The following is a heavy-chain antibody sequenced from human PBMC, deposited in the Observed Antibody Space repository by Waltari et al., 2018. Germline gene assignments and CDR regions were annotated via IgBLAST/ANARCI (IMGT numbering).Heavy chain of an antibody. Sequence: QVQLVQSEAEVRKPGASVTVSCRASGHNFIDYYVHWVRQAPGQGLDWMGWVNPNSGGTVNLRKFEGSVTFTTDTAVNTAYMEVTRLKSDDTAIYLCAKARAWGSKAFDVWGQGTRLTVSS. CDR3: AKARAWGSKAFDV. D-gene: IGHD7-27*01. V-gene: IGHV1-2*04. CDR1: GHNFIDYY. J-gene: IGHJ3*01. CDR2: VNPNSGGT.